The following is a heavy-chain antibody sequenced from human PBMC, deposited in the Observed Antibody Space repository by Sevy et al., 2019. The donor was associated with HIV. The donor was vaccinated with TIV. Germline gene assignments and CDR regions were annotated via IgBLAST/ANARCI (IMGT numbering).Heavy chain of an antibody. J-gene: IGHJ4*02. CDR1: GFIFSGYA. D-gene: IGHD5-12*01. CDR3: AKEEYSVYE. Sequence: GGSLRLSCAASGFIFSGYAMSWVRQAPGKGLEWVASITGGGASTYYAGSLKGRFTMSRDNSKNTLDLQMNSLRAEDTAVYYCAKEEYSVYEWGQGTLVTVSS. CDR2: ITGGGAST. V-gene: IGHV3-23*01.